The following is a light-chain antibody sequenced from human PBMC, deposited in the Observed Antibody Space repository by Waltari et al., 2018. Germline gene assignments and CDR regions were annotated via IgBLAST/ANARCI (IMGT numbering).Light chain of an antibody. CDR2: WAS. J-gene: IGKJ1*01. V-gene: IGKV4-1*01. CDR3: QQYYSTPPT. CDR1: QSVLYSSNNKNY. Sequence: DIVMTQSPDSLAVSLGERATINWKSSQSVLYSSNNKNYLAWYQQKPGQPPKLLIYWASTRGSGVPDRFSGSGSGTDFTLTISSLQAEDVAVYYCQQYYSTPPTFGQGTKVEIK.